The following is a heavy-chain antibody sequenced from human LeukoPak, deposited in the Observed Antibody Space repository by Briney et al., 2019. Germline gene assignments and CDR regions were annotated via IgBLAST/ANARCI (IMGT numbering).Heavy chain of an antibody. J-gene: IGHJ4*02. CDR3: AKVRYCSGVNCYPDDN. CDR1: GFTFSDYS. D-gene: IGHD2-15*01. V-gene: IGHV3-30*02. Sequence: GGSLRLSCAASGFTFSDYSMHWVRQAPGKGGNWGAFIRYDGNNKYYADSVKGRFTISRDNSKNMLYLEMNSLSTEDTAVYYCAKVRYCSGVNCYPDDNWGQGTLVTVSS. CDR2: IRYDGNNK.